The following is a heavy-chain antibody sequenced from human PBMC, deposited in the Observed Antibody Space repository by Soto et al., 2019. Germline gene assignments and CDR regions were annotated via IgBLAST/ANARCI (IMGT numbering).Heavy chain of an antibody. D-gene: IGHD5-12*01. V-gene: IGHV1-3*01. Sequence: QVQLVQSGAEVKKPGASVKVSCKASGITFSTYAIHWVRQAPGQRLERMGWMNAGNGYTRYSQKFQGRVTLTRDTSGNTGYRDLSSLRSKDTALYYCAGAISGYVTWGQGTLVTVSS. J-gene: IGHJ5*02. CDR2: MNAGNGYT. CDR1: GITFSTYA. CDR3: AGAISGYVT.